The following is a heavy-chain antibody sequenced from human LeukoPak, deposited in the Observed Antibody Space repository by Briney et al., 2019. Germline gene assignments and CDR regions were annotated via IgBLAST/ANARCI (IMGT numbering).Heavy chain of an antibody. CDR3: ARDPGRIFYYFDY. CDR2: IYYSGST. Sequence: SETLSLTCTVSGYSISSGYYWSWIRQPPGKGLEWIGYIYYSGSTNYNPSLKSRVTISVDTSKNQFSLKLSSVTAADTAVYYCARDPGRIFYYFDYWGQGTLVTVSS. V-gene: IGHV4-61*01. D-gene: IGHD1-14*01. CDR1: GYSISSGYY. J-gene: IGHJ4*02.